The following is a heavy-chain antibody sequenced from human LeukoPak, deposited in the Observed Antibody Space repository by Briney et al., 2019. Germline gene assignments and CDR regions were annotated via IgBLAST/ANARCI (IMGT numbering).Heavy chain of an antibody. CDR2: IYPGDSDT. CDR1: GYSFTSYW. CDR3: ARHEYSSGWTADY. V-gene: IGHV5-51*01. Sequence: GESLKISCKGSGYSFTSYWIGWVRQVPGKGLEWMGIIYPGDSDTRYSPSFQGQVTISADKSISTAYLQWSSLKASDTAMYYCARHEYSSGWTADYWGQGTLVTVSS. D-gene: IGHD6-19*01. J-gene: IGHJ4*02.